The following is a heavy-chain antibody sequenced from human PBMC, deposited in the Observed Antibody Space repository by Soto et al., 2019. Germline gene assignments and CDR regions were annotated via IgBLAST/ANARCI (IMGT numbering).Heavy chain of an antibody. V-gene: IGHV1-2*04. J-gene: IGHJ6*02. Sequence: QLQLVQSGAAVKKPWASVKVSCKASGYTFTGYYMHWVRQAPGQGLEWMGWIHPNSGGTNYAQKFQGWVTKTRDTSISTAYMELSRLRSDDTAVYYCARDPLPTTVVPYYYYYSMDVWCQGTTVTVSS. CDR2: IHPNSGGT. CDR3: ARDPLPTTVVPYYYYYSMDV. D-gene: IGHD4-17*01. CDR1: GYTFTGYY.